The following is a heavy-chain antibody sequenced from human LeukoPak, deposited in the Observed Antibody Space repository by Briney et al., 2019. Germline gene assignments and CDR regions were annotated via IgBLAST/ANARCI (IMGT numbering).Heavy chain of an antibody. CDR1: GGSISSYY. CDR2: IYYSGST. J-gene: IGHJ3*02. CDR3: ARGLAIADAFDI. V-gene: IGHV4-59*01. D-gene: IGHD5-12*01. Sequence: SETLSLTXTVSGGSISSYYWSWLRQPPGKGLEWIGYIYYSGSTNYNPSLKSRVTISVDTSKNQFSLKLSSVTAADTAVYYCARGLAIADAFDIWGQGTMVTVSS.